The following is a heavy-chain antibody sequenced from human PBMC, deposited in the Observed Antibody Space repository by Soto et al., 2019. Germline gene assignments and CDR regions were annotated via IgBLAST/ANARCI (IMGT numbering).Heavy chain of an antibody. CDR1: WFSLSTSGVG. V-gene: IGHV2-5*02. J-gene: IGHJ4*02. D-gene: IGHD6-13*01. CDR2: IYWDDDK. CDR3: AHRASTSRLQLAYDY. Sequence: QITLKESGPTLVKPTQTLTLTCTFSWFSLSTSGVGVGWIRQPPGKALEWLALIYWDDDKRYSPSLKSRLTNTKDTYKNQVVLTMTNMDPVDTATYYCAHRASTSRLQLAYDYWGQGTLVTVSS.